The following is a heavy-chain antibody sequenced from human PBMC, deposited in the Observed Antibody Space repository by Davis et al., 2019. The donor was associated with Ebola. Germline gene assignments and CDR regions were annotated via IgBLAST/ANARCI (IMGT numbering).Heavy chain of an antibody. Sequence: PGGSLRLSCAASGFTLSTYAMTWVRQVPGKGLEWVSVISGGAAITYYADSVRGRFTISRDNSKNTLHLQMNSLRVDDTAIYYCARKDAGSNPFDCWGQGTLVTVSS. CDR1: GFTLSTYA. CDR3: ARKDAGSNPFDC. D-gene: IGHD1-26*01. V-gene: IGHV3-23*01. J-gene: IGHJ4*02. CDR2: ISGGAAIT.